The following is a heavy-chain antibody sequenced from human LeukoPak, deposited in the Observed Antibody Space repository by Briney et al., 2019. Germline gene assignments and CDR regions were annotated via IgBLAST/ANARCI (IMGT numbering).Heavy chain of an antibody. CDR3: AGGYYDSSGYYPFDY. CDR1: GGSFSGYY. V-gene: IGHV4-34*01. D-gene: IGHD3-22*01. CDR2: INHSGST. J-gene: IGHJ4*02. Sequence: SETLSLTCAVYGGSFSGYYWSWIRQPPGKGLEWIGEINHSGSTNYNPSLKSRVTISVDTSKNQFSLKLSSVTAADTAVYYCAGGYYDSSGYYPFDYWGQGTLVTVSS.